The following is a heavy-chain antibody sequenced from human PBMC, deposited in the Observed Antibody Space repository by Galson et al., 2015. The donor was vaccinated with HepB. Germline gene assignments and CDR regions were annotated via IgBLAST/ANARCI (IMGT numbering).Heavy chain of an antibody. CDR3: ARGEMDFWSGSTNWFDP. J-gene: IGHJ5*02. V-gene: IGHV1-69*01. CDR1: GGTFSSYA. CDR2: IIPIFGTA. D-gene: IGHD3-3*01. Sequence: QSGAEVKKPGDSLKISCKASGGTFSSYAISWVRQAPGQGLEWMGGIIPIFGTANYPQKFQGRVTITADESTSTAYMELSSLRSEDTAVYYCARGEMDFWSGSTNWFDPWGQGTLVTVSS.